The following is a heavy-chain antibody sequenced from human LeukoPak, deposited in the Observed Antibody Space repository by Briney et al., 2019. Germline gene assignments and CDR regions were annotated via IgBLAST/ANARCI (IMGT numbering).Heavy chain of an antibody. D-gene: IGHD6-19*01. Sequence: PGGSLRLSCAASGFTFNNDWMTWVRQAPGKGLEWVGRIRSKANSYATAYAASVKGRFTISRDDSKNTAYLQMNSLKTEDTAVYYCTSGAVAGTSNYWGQGTLVTVSS. CDR2: IRSKANSYAT. CDR3: TSGAVAGTSNY. CDR1: GFTFNNDW. J-gene: IGHJ4*02. V-gene: IGHV3-73*01.